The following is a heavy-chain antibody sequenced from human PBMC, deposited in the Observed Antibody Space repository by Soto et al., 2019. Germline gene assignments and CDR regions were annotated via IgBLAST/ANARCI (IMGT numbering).Heavy chain of an antibody. Sequence: EVQLVESGGGLVQPGGSLRLSCVASGIPVSSNYMTWVRQAPGKGLEWVSVLHSGGDTYYANSVKGRSTISRHDSTNTLFLQMNSLTAEDTAVYYCARDGPYYYASRMDVWGQGTTVTVSS. V-gene: IGHV3-53*04. CDR1: GIPVSSNY. D-gene: IGHD3-10*01. J-gene: IGHJ6*02. CDR2: LHSGGDT. CDR3: ARDGPYYYASRMDV.